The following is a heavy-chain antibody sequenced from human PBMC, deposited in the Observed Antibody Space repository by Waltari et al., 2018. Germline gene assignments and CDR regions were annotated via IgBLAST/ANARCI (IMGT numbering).Heavy chain of an antibody. J-gene: IGHJ5*02. CDR3: AKDQWFGA. V-gene: IGHV3-74*01. Sequence: EVHLVESGGGLVQPGGSLRVSCAVSGFTVSDYWLPWVRQAPGKGLVWVSRINNDGRSTSYADSMKGRFTVSRDNAKNTLYLQMNSLTVDDTAVYYCAKDQWFGAWGQGTLVTVSS. CDR2: INNDGRST. CDR1: GFTVSDYW.